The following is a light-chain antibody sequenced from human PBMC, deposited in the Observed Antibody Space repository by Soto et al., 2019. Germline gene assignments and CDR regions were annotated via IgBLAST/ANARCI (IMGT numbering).Light chain of an antibody. J-gene: IGKJ1*01. CDR2: GAS. CDR1: QSVSSSY. Sequence: EIVLTQSPGTLSLSPGQRATLSCRASQSVSSSYLAWYQHKRGQAHRLLIYGASSRATGIPDRFSGSGSGTDFTLTIRRLEPEDFAVYYCKQYGSSPWTFGQGTKVDIK. CDR3: KQYGSSPWT. V-gene: IGKV3-20*01.